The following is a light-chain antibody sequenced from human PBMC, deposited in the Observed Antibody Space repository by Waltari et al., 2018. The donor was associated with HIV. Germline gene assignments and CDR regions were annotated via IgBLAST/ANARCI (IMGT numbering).Light chain of an antibody. J-gene: IGLJ2*01. CDR2: DND. CDR1: RSNIGYHS. CDR3: GTWDNGLSEVL. Sequence: QSGLTQPPSVSAAPGQRVTISCSGPRSNIGYHSVSLSQQLPGAAPKLLIYDNDKRPSGIPDRFSASKSGTSVTLGITGLQTGDEATYYCGTWDNGLSEVLFGGGTKLTVL. V-gene: IGLV1-51*01.